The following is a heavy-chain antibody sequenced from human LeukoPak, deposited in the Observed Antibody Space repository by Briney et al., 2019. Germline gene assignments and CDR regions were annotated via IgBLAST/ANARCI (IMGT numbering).Heavy chain of an antibody. CDR3: AKGRSGWPSGAFDI. CDR2: ISWNSGSI. J-gene: IGHJ3*02. D-gene: IGHD6-19*01. Sequence: PGGSLRLSCAASGFTFDDYAMHWVRQAPGKGLEWVSGISWNSGSIGYADSVKGRFIISRDNAKNSLYLQMNSLRAEDTALYYCAKGRSGWPSGAFDIWGQGTMVTVSS. V-gene: IGHV3-9*01. CDR1: GFTFDDYA.